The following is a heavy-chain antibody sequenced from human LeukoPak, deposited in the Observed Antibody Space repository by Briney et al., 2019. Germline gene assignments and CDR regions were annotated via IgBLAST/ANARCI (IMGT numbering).Heavy chain of an antibody. J-gene: IGHJ5*02. V-gene: IGHV1-69*05. CDR2: IIPIFGTA. Sequence: ASVKVSCKASGGTFSSYAISWVRQAPGQGPEWMGRIIPIFGTANYAQKFQGRVTITTDESTSTAYMELSSLRSEDTAVYYCARDRDLVLAAAANHNWFDPWGQGTLVTVSS. CDR3: ARDRDLVLAAAANHNWFDP. D-gene: IGHD6-13*01. CDR1: GGTFSSYA.